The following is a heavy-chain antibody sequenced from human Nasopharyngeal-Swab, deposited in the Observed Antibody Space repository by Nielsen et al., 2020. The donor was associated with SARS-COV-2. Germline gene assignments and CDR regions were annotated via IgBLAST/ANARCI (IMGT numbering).Heavy chain of an antibody. V-gene: IGHV4-39*01. Sequence: WIRQPPGKGLEWIGSIYYSGATYYSPSLKSRLTISVDTSQNQFSLTVSSVTASDTAVYYCVRDNYYHYCMDVWGQGTTVTVSS. CDR3: VRDNYYHYCMDV. CDR2: IYYSGAT. J-gene: IGHJ6*02. D-gene: IGHD2-15*01.